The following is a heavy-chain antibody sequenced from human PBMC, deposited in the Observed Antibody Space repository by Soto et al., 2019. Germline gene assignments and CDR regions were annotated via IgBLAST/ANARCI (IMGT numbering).Heavy chain of an antibody. CDR2: IYWNDDK. V-gene: IGHV2-5*01. CDR1: RFSLSTSGVG. D-gene: IGHD2-15*01. J-gene: IGHJ2*01. CDR3: AHRLSQCSGGTCYRYFDL. Sequence: SGPTLVNPTQTLTLTGTFSRFSLSTSGVGVGWIRQPPGKALEWLALIYWNDDKHYSPSLKSRLTITKDTSKNQVVLTMTNMDPVDTGTYYCAHRLSQCSGGTCYRYFDLWGRGTLVTVSS.